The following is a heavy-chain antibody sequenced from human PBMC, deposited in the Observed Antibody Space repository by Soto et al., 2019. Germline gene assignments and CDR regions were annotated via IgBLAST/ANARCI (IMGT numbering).Heavy chain of an antibody. D-gene: IGHD3-3*01. CDR3: ARLRSGSFTGFDF. CDR2: LSGSGGGT. V-gene: IGHV3-23*01. J-gene: IGHJ4*02. CDR1: GFPFSNYA. Sequence: SSETLRLSCSASGFPFSNYAMSWVRQAPGKGLEWVSGLSGSGGGTYYADSVKGRFTISRDNSKNTLYLQMNSLRAEDTAFYYCARLRSGSFTGFDFWGLGTLVPVPS.